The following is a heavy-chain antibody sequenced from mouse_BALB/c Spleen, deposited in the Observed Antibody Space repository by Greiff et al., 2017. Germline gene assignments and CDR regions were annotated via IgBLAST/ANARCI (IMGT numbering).Heavy chain of an antibody. CDR2: IDPENGNT. Sequence: VQLQQSGAELVRPGALVKLSCKASGFNIKDYYMHWVKQRPEQGLEWIGWIDPENGNTIYDPKFQGKASITADTSSNTAYLQLSSLTSEDTAVYYCARAATATPFAYWGQGTLVTVSA. V-gene: IGHV14-1*02. D-gene: IGHD1-2*01. CDR1: GFNIKDYY. CDR3: ARAATATPFAY. J-gene: IGHJ3*01.